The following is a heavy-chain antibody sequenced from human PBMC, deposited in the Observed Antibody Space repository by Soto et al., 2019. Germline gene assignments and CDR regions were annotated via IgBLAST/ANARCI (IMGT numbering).Heavy chain of an antibody. D-gene: IGHD5-12*01. CDR3: ARQKASVATITQHYYYMDV. CDR2: IYYSGTT. J-gene: IGHJ6*03. CDR1: GGSISSYY. V-gene: IGHV4-59*08. Sequence: SSETLSLTCTVSGGSISSYYWSWIRQPPGKGLEWIGYIYYSGTTNYNPSLKSRVTMSVDTSENQFSLKLNSVTAADTAVYYCARQKASVATITQHYYYMDVWGKGTTVTVSS.